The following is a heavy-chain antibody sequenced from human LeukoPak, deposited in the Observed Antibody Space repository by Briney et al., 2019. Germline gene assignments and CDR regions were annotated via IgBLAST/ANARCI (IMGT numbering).Heavy chain of an antibody. J-gene: IGHJ4*02. CDR2: ISSSSSTI. Sequence: PGGSLRLSCAASGFTFSSYSMNWVRQAPGKGLEWVSYISSSSSTIYYADSVKGRFTISRDNAKSSLYLQMNSLRAEDTAVYYCAVQGGNYDFWSGYYTIEEYYFDYWGQGTLVTVSS. V-gene: IGHV3-48*01. CDR3: AVQGGNYDFWSGYYTIEEYYFDY. D-gene: IGHD3-3*01. CDR1: GFTFSSYS.